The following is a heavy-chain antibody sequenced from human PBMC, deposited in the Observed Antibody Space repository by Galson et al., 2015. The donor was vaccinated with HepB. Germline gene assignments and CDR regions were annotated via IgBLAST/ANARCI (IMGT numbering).Heavy chain of an antibody. CDR2: TYYRSKWYN. CDR3: ASGGSLSYWYFDL. J-gene: IGHJ2*01. D-gene: IGHD1-26*01. Sequence: CAISEDSVSSNSAAWNWIRQSPSRGLEWLGRTYYRSKWYNDYAVSVKSRITINPDTSKNQFSLQLNSVTPEDTAVYYCASGGSLSYWYFDLWGRGTLVTVSS. CDR1: EDSVSSNSAA. V-gene: IGHV6-1*01.